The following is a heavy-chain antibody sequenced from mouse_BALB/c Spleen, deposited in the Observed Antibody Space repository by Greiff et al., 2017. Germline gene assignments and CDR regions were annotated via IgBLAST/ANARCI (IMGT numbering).Heavy chain of an antibody. D-gene: IGHD2-4*01. CDR1: GYTFTSYY. V-gene: IGHV1S56*01. Sequence: QVQLKESGPELVKPGASVRISCKASGYTFTSYYIHWVKQRPGQGLEWIGWIYPGNVNTKYNEKFKGKATLTADKSSSTAYMQLSSLTSEDSAVYFCARYYDYYYYAMDYWGQGTSVTVSS. J-gene: IGHJ4*01. CDR3: ARYYDYYYYAMDY. CDR2: IYPGNVNT.